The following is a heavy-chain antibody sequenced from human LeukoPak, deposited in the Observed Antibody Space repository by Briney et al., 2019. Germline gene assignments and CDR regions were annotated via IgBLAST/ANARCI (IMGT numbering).Heavy chain of an antibody. Sequence: SGTLSLTCTVSGGSISSHHWSWIRQPPGKGLEWIAYIHYSGSTNYNPSLKSRVTISVETSKNQFSLKLNSVTAADTAVYYCARDLEVSTIGYFDYWGQGALVTVSS. CDR2: IHYSGST. V-gene: IGHV4-59*11. CDR1: GGSISSHH. J-gene: IGHJ4*02. CDR3: ARDLEVSTIGYFDY. D-gene: IGHD5/OR15-5a*01.